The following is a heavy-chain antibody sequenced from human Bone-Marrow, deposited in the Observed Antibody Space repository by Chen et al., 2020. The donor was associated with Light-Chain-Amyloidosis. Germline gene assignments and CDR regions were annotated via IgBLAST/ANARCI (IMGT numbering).Heavy chain of an antibody. J-gene: IGHJ4*02. CDR3: ARHIVWGAPDY. V-gene: IGHV3-7*03. D-gene: IGHD3-16*01. CDR1: GFTFSDYW. Sequence: EVQLVESGGGLVQPGGSLRLSCAASGFTFSDYWMSWVRQAPGKGLEWVANLKQDTSEKYYVDSVKGRFTISRDNAKDSLYLQMSSLRAEDTAMYYCARHIVWGAPDYWGQGTLVTVSS. CDR2: LKQDTSEK.